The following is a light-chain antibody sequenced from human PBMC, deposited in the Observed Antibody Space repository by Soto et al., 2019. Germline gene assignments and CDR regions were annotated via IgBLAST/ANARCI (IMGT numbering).Light chain of an antibody. CDR1: QSISSW. Sequence: DIQMTQSPSTLSASVGDSVTITCRASQSISSWLAWYQQKQGKAHKLLIYDASSLESGVPSRFSGSGSGTELTITISSLQPEDFETYYCQQSYSTSWTFGQGTKVDNK. CDR2: DAS. J-gene: IGKJ1*01. V-gene: IGKV1-5*01. CDR3: QQSYSTSWT.